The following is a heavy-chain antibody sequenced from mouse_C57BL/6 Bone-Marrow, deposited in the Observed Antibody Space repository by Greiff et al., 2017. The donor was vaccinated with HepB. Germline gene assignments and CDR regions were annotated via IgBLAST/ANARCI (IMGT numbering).Heavy chain of an antibody. V-gene: IGHV5-9-1*02. CDR1: GFTFSSYA. CDR3: TRDYYGSPGWYFDV. CDR2: ISSGGDYI. D-gene: IGHD1-1*01. J-gene: IGHJ1*03. Sequence: EVMLVESGEGLVKPGGSLKLSCAASGFTFSSYAISWVRQTPEKRLEWVAYISSGGDYIYYADTVKGRFTISRDNARNTLYLQMSSLKSEDTAMYYCTRDYYGSPGWYFDVWGTGTTVTVSS.